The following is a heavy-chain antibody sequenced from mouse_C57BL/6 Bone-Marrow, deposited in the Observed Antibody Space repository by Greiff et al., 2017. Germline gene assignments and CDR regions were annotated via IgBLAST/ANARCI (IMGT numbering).Heavy chain of an antibody. Sequence: EVQLQQSGAELVKPGASVKLSCTASGFNIKDYYMHWVKQRTEQGLEWIGRIDPEDGETKYAPKFPGKATITADTSSNTAYLQLSSLTSEDTAVYYCARHMGSYYYGSSYFDYWGQGTTLTVSS. V-gene: IGHV14-2*01. CDR3: ARHMGSYYYGSSYFDY. CDR2: IDPEDGET. CDR1: GFNIKDYY. J-gene: IGHJ2*01. D-gene: IGHD1-1*01.